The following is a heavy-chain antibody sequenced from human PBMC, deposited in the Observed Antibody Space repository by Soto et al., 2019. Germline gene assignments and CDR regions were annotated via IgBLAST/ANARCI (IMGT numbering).Heavy chain of an antibody. CDR1: GGTFSSYA. CDR2: IIPIFGTA. J-gene: IGHJ6*04. CDR3: ASPPTTGNSYYYGMDV. D-gene: IGHD4-17*01. Sequence: QVQLVQSGAEVKKPGSSVKVSCKASGGTFSSYAIIWVRQAPGQGLEWMGGIIPIFGTANYAQKFQGRVTITADESTSTAYMDLSSLRSEDPAVYYCASPPTTGNSYYYGMDVWGEGATVTVSS. V-gene: IGHV1-69*12.